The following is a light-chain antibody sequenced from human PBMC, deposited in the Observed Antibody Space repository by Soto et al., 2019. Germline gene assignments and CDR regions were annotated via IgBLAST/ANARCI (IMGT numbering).Light chain of an antibody. V-gene: IGKV1-39*01. J-gene: IGKJ1*01. CDR2: AAS. CDR1: QSISRY. CDR3: QQSYSTPRT. Sequence: DIEMTQSPSSLSASIGETVTVTCRASQSISRYLNWYQQKPGKAPTLLISAASSLERGVPLRFSGSGSGTDFTLTISSLQPEDFATYYCQQSYSTPRTFGQGTKVDIK.